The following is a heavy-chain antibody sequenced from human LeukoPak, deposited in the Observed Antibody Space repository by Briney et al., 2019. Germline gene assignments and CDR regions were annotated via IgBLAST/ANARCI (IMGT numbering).Heavy chain of an antibody. D-gene: IGHD5-12*01. J-gene: IGHJ4*02. V-gene: IGHV1-46*01. CDR2: INPSSGST. CDR1: GYTFTSYY. CDR3: ASRGYSGYAVFDY. Sequence: ASVKVSCKASGYTFTSYYMHWVRQAPGQGLEWMGIINPSSGSTSYAQKFQGRVAMTRDTSTSTVYMELSSLRSEDTAVYYCASRGYSGYAVFDYWGQGTLVTVSS.